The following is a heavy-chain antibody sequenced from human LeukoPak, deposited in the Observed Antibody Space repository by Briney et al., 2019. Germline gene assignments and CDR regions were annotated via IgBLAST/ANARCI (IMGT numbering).Heavy chain of an antibody. V-gene: IGHV1-46*02. Sequence: GASLTVSCKASGYTVNSNGFYWVRQAPGPGLEWVGIISPRGCSTCYEQKFHGRVTMTMDTSTSTVYMELSILRSEDTAVYYCARDSALYYDSTGYPDYWGQGTLVTVSS. J-gene: IGHJ4*02. CDR3: ARDSALYYDSTGYPDY. CDR1: GYTVNSNG. CDR2: ISPRGCST. D-gene: IGHD3-22*01.